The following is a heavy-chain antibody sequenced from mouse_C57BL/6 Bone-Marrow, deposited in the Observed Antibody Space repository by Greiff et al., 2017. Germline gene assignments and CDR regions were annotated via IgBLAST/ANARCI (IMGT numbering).Heavy chain of an antibody. J-gene: IGHJ4*01. Sequence: VQLQQPGAELVKPGASVKLSCKASGYTFTSYWMHWVKQRPGQGLEWIGMIHPNSGSTNYNEKFKSKATLTVDKSSSTAYMQLSSLTSEDSAVYYCARLLPLYYYAMDCWGQGTSVTVSS. CDR1: GYTFTSYW. CDR3: ARLLPLYYYAMDC. V-gene: IGHV1-64*01. D-gene: IGHD1-1*01. CDR2: IHPNSGST.